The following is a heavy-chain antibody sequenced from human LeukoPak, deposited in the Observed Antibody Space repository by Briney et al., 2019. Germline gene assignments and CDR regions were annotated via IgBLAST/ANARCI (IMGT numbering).Heavy chain of an antibody. CDR1: GFTVSSNY. D-gene: IGHD3-16*02. J-gene: IGHJ6*02. V-gene: IGHV3-66*01. CDR3: ASTSLRQRYYYGMDV. CDR2: IYSGGST. Sequence: GGSLRLSCAASGFTVSSNYMSWVRQAPGKGLEWVSVIYSGGSTYYADSVKGRFTISRDNSKNTLYLQMNSLRAEDTAVYYCASTSLRQRYYYGMDVWGQGTTVTVSS.